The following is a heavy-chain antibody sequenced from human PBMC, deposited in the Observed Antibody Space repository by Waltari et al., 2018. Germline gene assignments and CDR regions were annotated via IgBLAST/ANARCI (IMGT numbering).Heavy chain of an antibody. D-gene: IGHD2-15*01. J-gene: IGHJ1*01. V-gene: IGHV4-59*01. CDR3: ARAGVEGQYFQH. CDR2: IYYSGST. CDR1: GGSISSYY. Sequence: QVQLQESGPGLVKPSETLSLTCTVSGGSISSYYWSWIRQPPGKGLEWIGYIYYSGSTNYNPSLKSRVTISVDTSKNQFSLKLSSVTAADTAVYYCARAGVEGQYFQHWGQGTLVTVSS.